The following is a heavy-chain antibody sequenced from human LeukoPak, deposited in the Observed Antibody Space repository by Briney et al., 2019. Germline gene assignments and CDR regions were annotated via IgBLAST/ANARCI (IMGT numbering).Heavy chain of an antibody. V-gene: IGHV3-33*01. CDR2: IWYDGSNK. Sequence: GRSLRLSCAASGFTFSSYGMHWVRQAPGKGLEWVAVIWYDGSNKYYADSVKGRFTISRDNSKNTLYLQMNSLRAEDTAVYYCARDYLDWYFDLWGRGTLVTVSS. J-gene: IGHJ2*01. CDR1: GFTFSSYG. CDR3: ARDYLDWYFDL.